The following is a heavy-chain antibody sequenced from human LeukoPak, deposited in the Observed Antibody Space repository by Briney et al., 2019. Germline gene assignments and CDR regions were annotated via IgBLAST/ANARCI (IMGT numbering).Heavy chain of an antibody. CDR3: ARVAARQLNDYYYYYMDV. Sequence: SETLSLTCTVSGVSISSSNSYWGWIRQPPGKGLEWIGSIYYSGNTYYNASLKSQVSISIDTSKNQFSLKLSSVTAADTAVYYCARVAARQLNDYYYYYMDVWGKGTTVTVSS. CDR1: GVSISSSNSY. V-gene: IGHV4-39*07. J-gene: IGHJ6*03. D-gene: IGHD6-6*01. CDR2: IYYSGNT.